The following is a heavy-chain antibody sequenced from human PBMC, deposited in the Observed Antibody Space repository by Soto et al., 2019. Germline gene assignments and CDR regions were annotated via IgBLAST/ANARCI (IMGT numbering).Heavy chain of an antibody. J-gene: IGHJ4*02. Sequence: QVQLVQSGGGVVQPGRSLRLSCEASGFNFRGYGMHWVRQAPGKGLEWVAITRHDGSNTYYADSVRGRFTISRDNSKNTLYLQMNSLRVEDTAVYYCARDGVGITTFLGYFDYWGQGTLITVSS. CDR1: GFNFRGYG. V-gene: IGHV3-33*01. CDR2: TRHDGSNT. D-gene: IGHD1-26*01. CDR3: ARDGVGITTFLGYFDY.